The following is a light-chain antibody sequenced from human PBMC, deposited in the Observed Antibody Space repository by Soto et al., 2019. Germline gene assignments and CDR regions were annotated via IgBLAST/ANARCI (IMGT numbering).Light chain of an antibody. CDR3: QQCDSYPWT. CDR2: KAS. J-gene: IGKJ1*01. CDR1: QSISSW. Sequence: DIQMTQSPSTLSASVGDRVTITCRASQSISSWLAWYQQKPGKATKLLIYKASSLESGVPSRFSGSGSGTEFSLTISSLQPDDFATYYCQQCDSYPWTYGQGTKVEIK. V-gene: IGKV1-5*03.